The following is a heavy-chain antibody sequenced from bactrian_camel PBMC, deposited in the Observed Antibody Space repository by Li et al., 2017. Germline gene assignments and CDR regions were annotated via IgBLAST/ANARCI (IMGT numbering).Heavy chain of an antibody. Sequence: HVQLVESGGDLVQPGGSLRLSCAASGFNFTNYWMYWVRQAPGKGLEWVSSMTPGGTIYISDSMKARFTISRDNIKNTVYLQMNRLKSEDTAVYYCLRSLQSEATPLWGPGTQVTVS. V-gene: IGHV3S1*01. CDR3: LRSLQSEATPL. CDR2: MTPGGTI. CDR1: GFNFTNYW. J-gene: IGHJ4*01.